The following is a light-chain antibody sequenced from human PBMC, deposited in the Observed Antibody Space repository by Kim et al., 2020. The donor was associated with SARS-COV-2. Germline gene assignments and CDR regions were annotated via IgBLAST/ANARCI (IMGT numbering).Light chain of an antibody. Sequence: SSELTQDPAVSVALGQTVRITCQGDSLRSYYASWYQQKPGQAPVRVIYGKNNRPSGIPDRFPGSSSGNTASLTITGAQAEDEADYYCNSWDSSGNVFGTGTKVTVL. CDR1: SLRSYY. J-gene: IGLJ1*01. CDR3: NSWDSSGNV. CDR2: GKN. V-gene: IGLV3-19*02.